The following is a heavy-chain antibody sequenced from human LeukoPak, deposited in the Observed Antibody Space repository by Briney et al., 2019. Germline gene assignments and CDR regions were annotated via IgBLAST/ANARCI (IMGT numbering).Heavy chain of an antibody. J-gene: IGHJ3*02. CDR3: ARARINYYDSSGYAFDI. D-gene: IGHD3-22*01. CDR2: MNPNSGNT. Sequence: ASVKVSCKASGHTFTSYDINWVRQATGQGLEWMGWMNPNSGNTGYAQKFQGRVTMTRNTAISTAYMELSSLRSEDTAVYYCARARINYYDSSGYAFDIWGQGTMVTVSS. V-gene: IGHV1-8*01. CDR1: GHTFTSYD.